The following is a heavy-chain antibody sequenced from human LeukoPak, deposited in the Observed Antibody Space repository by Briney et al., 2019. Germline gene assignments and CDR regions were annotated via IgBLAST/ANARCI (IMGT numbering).Heavy chain of an antibody. CDR3: ARGGSLDAFDM. D-gene: IGHD1-26*01. CDR1: GYTFTGYY. Sequence: ASVKVSCKASGYTFTGYYMHWVRQAPGQGLEWMGWINPNSGGTTYAQRFQGRVTMTMDTSISTAYMELSRLRADDTAVYYCARGGSLDAFDMWGQGTMLTVSS. J-gene: IGHJ3*02. CDR2: INPNSGGT. V-gene: IGHV1-2*02.